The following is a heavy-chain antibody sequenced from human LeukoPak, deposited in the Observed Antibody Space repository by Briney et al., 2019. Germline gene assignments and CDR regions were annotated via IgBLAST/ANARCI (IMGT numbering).Heavy chain of an antibody. Sequence: ASVKVSCKASGGTFGNYTIAWVRQAPGQGLEWMGGIIPIFGTADYAQKFQGRVTITADESTSTAYMELSSLRSEDTAVYYCARSTSAPPGSGYYTALRGNYYFDYWGQGTLVTVSS. D-gene: IGHD3-3*01. V-gene: IGHV1-69*13. CDR3: ARSTSAPPGSGYYTALRGNYYFDY. J-gene: IGHJ4*02. CDR1: GGTFGNYT. CDR2: IIPIFGTA.